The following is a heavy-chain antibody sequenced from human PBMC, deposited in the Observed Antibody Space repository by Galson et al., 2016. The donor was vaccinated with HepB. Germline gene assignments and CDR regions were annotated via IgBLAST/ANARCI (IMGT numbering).Heavy chain of an antibody. V-gene: IGHV3-7*03. CDR3: VRDRVADYVYYAYTFDV. D-gene: IGHD4-17*01. Sequence: SLRLSCAGSGFMFSAYWMTWVRRAPGKGLEWVANINEDGRKKKFVDSVKGRFTISRDNTKNSVFLQMNSLRAEDTAVYYCVRDRVADYVYYAYTFDVWGQGTTVIISS. J-gene: IGHJ6*02. CDR1: GFMFSAYW. CDR2: INEDGRKK.